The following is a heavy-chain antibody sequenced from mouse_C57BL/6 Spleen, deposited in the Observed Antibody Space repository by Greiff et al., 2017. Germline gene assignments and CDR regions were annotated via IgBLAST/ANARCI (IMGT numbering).Heavy chain of an antibody. CDR2: IYPGDGDT. Sequence: VQLKESGPELVKPGASVKISCKASGYAFSSSWMNWVKQRPGKGLEWIGRIYPGDGDTNYNGKFKGKATLTADKSSSTAYMQLSSLTSEDSAVYFCAREGGSSYRYFDVWGTGTTVTVSS. CDR1: GYAFSSSW. J-gene: IGHJ1*03. V-gene: IGHV1-82*01. D-gene: IGHD1-1*01. CDR3: AREGGSSYRYFDV.